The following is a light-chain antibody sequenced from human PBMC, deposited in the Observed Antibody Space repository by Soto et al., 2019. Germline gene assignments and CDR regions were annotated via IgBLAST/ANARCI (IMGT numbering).Light chain of an antibody. CDR3: CSFAGNYIYV. CDR1: SGDVGGYNY. V-gene: IGLV2-11*01. CDR2: DVS. J-gene: IGLJ1*01. Sequence: QSALTQPRSVSGSPGQSVTISCTGTSGDVGGYNYVSWYLQHPGKAPKVMIYDVSKRPSGVPDRFSGSKSGNTASLTISGLQSVDEADYYCCSFAGNYIYVFGTGTKVTVL.